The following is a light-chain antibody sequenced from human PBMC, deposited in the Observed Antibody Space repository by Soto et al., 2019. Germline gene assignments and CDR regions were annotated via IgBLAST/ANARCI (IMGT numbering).Light chain of an antibody. V-gene: IGLV2-14*03. J-gene: IGLJ1*01. CDR3: SSYTTSNTRQIV. Sequence: QSALTQPASVSGSPGQLITISCTGTSSDVGGYNYVSWYQHHPGKAPKLMIYDVSYRPSGVSNRFSGSKSGNTASLTISGLQPEDEADYSCSSYTTSNTRQIVFGTGTKLTVL. CDR2: DVS. CDR1: SSDVGGYNY.